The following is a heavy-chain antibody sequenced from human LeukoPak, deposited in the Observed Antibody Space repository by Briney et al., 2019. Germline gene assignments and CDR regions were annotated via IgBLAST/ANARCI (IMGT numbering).Heavy chain of an antibody. Sequence: SETLSLTCAVYGGSFSDYYWSWIRQPPGKGLEWIGEINHSGSTNYNPSLKSRVTISVDTSKNQFSLKLSSVIAADTAVYYCARGPPIDYLEAVVYGMDVWGQGTTVTVSS. CDR1: GGSFSDYY. J-gene: IGHJ6*02. V-gene: IGHV4-34*01. CDR2: INHSGST. CDR3: ARGPPIDYLEAVVYGMDV. D-gene: IGHD2-21*01.